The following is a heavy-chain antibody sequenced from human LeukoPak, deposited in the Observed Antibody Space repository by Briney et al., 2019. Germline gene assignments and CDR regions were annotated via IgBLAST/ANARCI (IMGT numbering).Heavy chain of an antibody. Sequence: GASVKVSCKVSGYTLTELSMHWVRQAPGKGLEWMGGFDPEDGETIYAQKFQGRVTMTEDTSTDTAYMELSSLRSEDTAVYYCATTRRASGTFTWFDPWGQGTLVTVSS. CDR1: GYTLTELS. V-gene: IGHV1-24*01. CDR3: ATTRRASGTFTWFDP. D-gene: IGHD6-13*01. CDR2: FDPEDGET. J-gene: IGHJ5*02.